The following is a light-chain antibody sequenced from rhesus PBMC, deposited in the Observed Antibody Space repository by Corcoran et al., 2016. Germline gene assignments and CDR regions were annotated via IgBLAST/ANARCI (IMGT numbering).Light chain of an antibody. Sequence: DIQMTQSPSSLSASVGDRVTITCRASEKVNNYLHWYQQKPGKAPNILIYKASTLQSGVPSRFSGRGSGTYFNLTISSLQPEDFATYYCQHSYGTPFTFGPGTKLYIK. CDR1: EKVNNY. J-gene: IGKJ3*01. V-gene: IGKV1-74*01. CDR3: QHSYGTPFT. CDR2: KAS.